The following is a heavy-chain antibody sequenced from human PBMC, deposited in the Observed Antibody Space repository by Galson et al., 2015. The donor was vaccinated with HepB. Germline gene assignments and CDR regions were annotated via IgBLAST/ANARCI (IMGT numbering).Heavy chain of an antibody. Sequence: SLRLSCAASGFTFSSYSMNWVRQAPGKGLEWVAFIRYDGSNKYYADSVKGRFTIPRDNSKTTLYLQMNSLRAEDTAVYYCAKTDALLGAITMIVPSVDYWGQGTLVTVSS. J-gene: IGHJ4*02. CDR3: AKTDALLGAITMIVPSVDY. V-gene: IGHV3-30*02. CDR1: GFTFSSYS. D-gene: IGHD3-22*01. CDR2: IRYDGSNK.